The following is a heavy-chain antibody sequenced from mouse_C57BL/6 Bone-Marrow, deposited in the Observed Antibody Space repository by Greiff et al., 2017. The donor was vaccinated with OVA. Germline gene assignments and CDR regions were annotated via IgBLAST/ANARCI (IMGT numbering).Heavy chain of an antibody. D-gene: IGHD1-1*01. Sequence: ESGPGLVKPSQSLSLTCSVTGYSITSGYYWNWIRQFPGNKLEWMGYISYDGSNNYNPSLKNRISITRDTSKNQFFLKLNSVTTEDTATYYCARSTTVVDWYFDVWGTGTTVTVSS. CDR3: ARSTTVVDWYFDV. J-gene: IGHJ1*03. CDR2: ISYDGSN. CDR1: GYSITSGYY. V-gene: IGHV3-6*01.